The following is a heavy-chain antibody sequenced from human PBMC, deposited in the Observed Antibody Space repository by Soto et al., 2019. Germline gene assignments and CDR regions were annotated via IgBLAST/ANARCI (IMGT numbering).Heavy chain of an antibody. V-gene: IGHV3-21*01. Sequence: GGSLRLSCAASGFTFSSYSMNWVRQAPGKGLEWVSSISSSSSYIYYADSVKGRFTISRDNAKNSLYLQMNSLRAEDTAVYYCARDWYSGYDYSDYFDYWGQGTLVTVSS. J-gene: IGHJ4*02. CDR3: ARDWYSGYDYSDYFDY. CDR2: ISSSSSYI. D-gene: IGHD5-12*01. CDR1: GFTFSSYS.